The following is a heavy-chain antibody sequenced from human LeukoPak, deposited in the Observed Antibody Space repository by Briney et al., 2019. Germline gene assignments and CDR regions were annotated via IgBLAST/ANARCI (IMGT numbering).Heavy chain of an antibody. CDR1: GYSISTGYY. V-gene: IGHV4-38-2*02. CDR2: FYHGGST. Sequence: KPSETLSLTCTVSGYSISTGYYWDWIRQPPGKGLEWIGTFYHGGSTYYNPSLKSRVTISVDTSKNQFSLKLSSVTAADTAEYYCARSVEGYCRGGSCYYYSYYMDVWGKGTTVTVSS. D-gene: IGHD2-15*01. J-gene: IGHJ6*03. CDR3: ARSVEGYCRGGSCYYYSYYMDV.